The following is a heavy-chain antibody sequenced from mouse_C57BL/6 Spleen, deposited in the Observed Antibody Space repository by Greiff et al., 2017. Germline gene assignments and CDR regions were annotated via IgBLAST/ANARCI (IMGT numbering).Heavy chain of an antibody. V-gene: IGHV1-81*01. D-gene: IGHD2-4*01. CDR3: ATYDYDVGGYLYFDV. CDR2: IYPRSGNT. J-gene: IGHJ1*03. Sequence: VQLQQSGAELARPGASVKLSCKASGYTFTSSGISWVKQRTGQGLEWIGEIYPRSGNTYYNEKFKGKATLTADKSSSTAYMELRSLTSEDSAVYFGATYDYDVGGYLYFDVWGTGTTVTVSS. CDR1: GYTFTSSG.